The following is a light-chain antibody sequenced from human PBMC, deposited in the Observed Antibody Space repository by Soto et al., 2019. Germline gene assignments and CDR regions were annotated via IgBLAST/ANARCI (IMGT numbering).Light chain of an antibody. CDR1: QGISSW. V-gene: IGKV1D-12*01. CDR2: SAA. CDR3: QEANNFPFA. Sequence: DIHMTKAPSCGSAYAGDTGTITCRVSQGISSWVAWWEQKPGKAAKLVIYSAASLQIGVASAISGSGSGTDFALTISSLQPRDFLTYDSQEANNFPFAFGQGTRLESK. J-gene: IGKJ5*01.